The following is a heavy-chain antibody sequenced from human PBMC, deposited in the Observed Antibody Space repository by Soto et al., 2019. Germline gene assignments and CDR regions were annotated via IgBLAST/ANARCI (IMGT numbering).Heavy chain of an antibody. CDR3: AADPHRYCSGGSCYSAGYYYYYGMDV. V-gene: IGHV1-58*01. Sequence: QMQLVQSGPEVKKPGTSVKVSCKASGFTFTSSAVQWVRQARGQRLEWIGWIVVGSGNTNYAQKFQERVTITRDMSTSTAYMELSSLRSEDTAVYYCAADPHRYCSGGSCYSAGYYYYYGMDVWGQGTTVTVSS. J-gene: IGHJ6*02. CDR1: GFTFTSSA. CDR2: IVVGSGNT. D-gene: IGHD2-15*01.